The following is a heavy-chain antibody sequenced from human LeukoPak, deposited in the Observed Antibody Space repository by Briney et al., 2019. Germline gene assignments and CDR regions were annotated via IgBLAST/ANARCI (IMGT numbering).Heavy chain of an antibody. D-gene: IGHD3-3*01. Sequence: GSLRLSCAASGFAFDEYSMHWVRQPPGKGLEWVSLITWDSGGTYYADSVKGRFTISRDNNKSSLYLQMHSLRTEDTAFYYCTKGYYTFWSGYDSWGRGTLVTVSS. CDR1: GFAFDEYS. CDR2: ITWDSGGT. CDR3: TKGYYTFWSGYDS. J-gene: IGHJ4*02. V-gene: IGHV3-43*01.